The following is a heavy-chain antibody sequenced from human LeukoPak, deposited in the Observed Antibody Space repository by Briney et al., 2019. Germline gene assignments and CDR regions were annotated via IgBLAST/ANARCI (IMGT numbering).Heavy chain of an antibody. Sequence: GGSLRLSCSASGFTFSSYAVHWVRQAPGKGLEYVSAISSNGGSTYYADSVKGRFTISRDNSKNTLSLQMDTLGAEDTAVYYCARNWGLDYWGQGTLVTVSS. D-gene: IGHD7-27*01. CDR1: GFTFSSYA. CDR3: ARNWGLDY. CDR2: ISSNGGST. J-gene: IGHJ4*02. V-gene: IGHV3-64*04.